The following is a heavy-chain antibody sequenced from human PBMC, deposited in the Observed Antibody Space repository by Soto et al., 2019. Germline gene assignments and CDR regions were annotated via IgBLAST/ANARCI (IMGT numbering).Heavy chain of an antibody. J-gene: IGHJ6*02. V-gene: IGHV1-3*01. CDR1: GYTFTSYA. D-gene: IGHD3-9*01. CDR2: INAGNGNT. CDR3: ARDGEEDFDWLLYSPDTATIYGMDV. Sequence: GASVKVSCKASGYTFTSYAMHWVRQAPGQRLEWMGWINAGNGNTKYSQKFQGRVTITRDTSASTAYMELSSLRSEDTAVYYCARDGEEDFDWLLYSPDTATIYGMDVWGQGTTVTVSS.